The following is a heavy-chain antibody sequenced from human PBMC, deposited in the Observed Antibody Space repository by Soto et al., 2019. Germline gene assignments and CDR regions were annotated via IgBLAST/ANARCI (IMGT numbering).Heavy chain of an antibody. Sequence: QPVGSLRLSCAGSGFSFSGSTIHLFRHSSLKGLEWVGRIRSKANSYATAYAASVKGRSIISRDDSKTTAYLQMSSLKIEDTAVYYCFRENYFSYHGMDVWGQGTTVTVSS. CDR1: GFSFSGST. V-gene: IGHV3-73*01. J-gene: IGHJ6*02. CDR2: IRSKANSYAT. CDR3: FRENYFSYHGMDV.